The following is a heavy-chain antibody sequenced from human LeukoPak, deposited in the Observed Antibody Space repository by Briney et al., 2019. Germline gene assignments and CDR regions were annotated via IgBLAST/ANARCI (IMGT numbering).Heavy chain of an antibody. CDR2: INHSGST. CDR3: ARVGYGSGSYFVRSLFDY. V-gene: IGHV4-34*01. J-gene: IGHJ4*02. D-gene: IGHD3-10*01. Sequence: SETLSLTCAVYGGSFSGYYWSWIRQPPGEGLEWIGEINHSGSTNYNPSLKSRVTISVDTSKNQFSLKLSSVTAADTAVYYCARVGYGSGSYFVRSLFDYWGQGTLVTVSS. CDR1: GGSFSGYY.